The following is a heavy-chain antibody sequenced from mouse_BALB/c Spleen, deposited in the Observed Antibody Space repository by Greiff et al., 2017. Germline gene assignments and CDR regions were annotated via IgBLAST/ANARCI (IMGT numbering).Heavy chain of an antibody. Sequence: DVKLQESGGGLVQPGGSRKLSCAASGFTFSSFGMHWVRQAPEKGLEWVAYISSGSSTIYYADTVKGRFTISRDNPKNTLFLQMTSLRSEDTAMYYCARGSTMITTTPFAYWGQGTLVTVSA. CDR2: ISSGSSTI. V-gene: IGHV5-17*02. J-gene: IGHJ3*01. CDR1: GFTFSSFG. D-gene: IGHD2-4*01. CDR3: ARGSTMITTTPFAY.